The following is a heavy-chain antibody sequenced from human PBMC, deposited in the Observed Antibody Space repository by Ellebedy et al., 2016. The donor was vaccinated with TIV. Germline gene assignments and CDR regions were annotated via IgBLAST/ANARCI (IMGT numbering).Heavy chain of an antibody. CDR1: GFTFSDYS. J-gene: IGHJ6*02. D-gene: IGHD6-25*01. CDR3: VRDGGNYYYYGMDV. Sequence: PGGSLRLSCAASGFTFSDYSMNWVRQAPGKGLEWVSYIGSTTSVMYYADSVKGRFTISRDNANNALFLQMNSLRDEDTAVYYCVRDGGNYYYYGMDVWGLGTTVTVSS. V-gene: IGHV3-48*02. CDR2: IGSTTSVM.